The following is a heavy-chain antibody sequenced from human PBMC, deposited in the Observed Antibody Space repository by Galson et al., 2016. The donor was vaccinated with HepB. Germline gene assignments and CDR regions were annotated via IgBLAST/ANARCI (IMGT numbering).Heavy chain of an antibody. CDR3: ARDGQYYDSVWGTYHYYMDV. J-gene: IGHJ6*03. CDR1: GGSINNDDYY. V-gene: IGHV4-31*03. D-gene: IGHD3-16*01. CDR2: IYYSGST. Sequence: TLSLTCTVSGGSINNDDYYWNWIRQHPGKGLEWIGCIYYSGSTYFNPSLKSRATISVDTSKNQFSLKLSSMTAADTAVYYCARDGQYYDSVWGTYHYYMDVWGKGTTVTVSS.